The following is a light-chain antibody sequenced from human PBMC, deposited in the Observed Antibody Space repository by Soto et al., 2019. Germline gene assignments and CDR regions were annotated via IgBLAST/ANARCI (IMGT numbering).Light chain of an antibody. CDR2: DAS. V-gene: IGKV3-11*01. J-gene: IGKJ1*01. CDR1: QSISSY. CDR3: QQLTDWPPQWT. Sequence: EVVLTQSPDTLSLPPGERATLSCRASQSISSYLAWYQQKPGQAPRLLIYDASSRATGIPARFSGSGSGTDFTLTISSLEPEDFAVYYCQQLTDWPPQWTFCPGTKVDI.